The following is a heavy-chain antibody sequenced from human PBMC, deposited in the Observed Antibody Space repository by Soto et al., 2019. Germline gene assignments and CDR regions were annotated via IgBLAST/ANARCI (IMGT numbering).Heavy chain of an antibody. CDR2: ITGGNT. Sequence: EVQLLESGGGLIQPGGSLRLSCEASGFTFGTYGMGWVRQAPGQGLEWVSTITGGNTYYAASVRGRFTISRDNYKNTLYLQMSSQRAEDTALYYCAKDKERGGYDSDFDSWGQGTLVTVSS. CDR3: AKDKERGGYDSDFDS. CDR1: GFTFGTYG. V-gene: IGHV3-23*01. J-gene: IGHJ4*02. D-gene: IGHD3-3*01.